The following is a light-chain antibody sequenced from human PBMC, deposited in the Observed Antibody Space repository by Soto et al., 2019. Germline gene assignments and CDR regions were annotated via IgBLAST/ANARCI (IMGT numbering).Light chain of an antibody. CDR3: QHYNNWPFT. V-gene: IGKV3-15*01. Sequence: EIVMTQSLATLSVSLGERATLSCRASQSVSSNLAWYKQKPGQPPSLLIYGASARATGIPARFSGSGSGTEFTLTISSLQSEDFAVYYCQHYNNWPFTFGQGTKLEIK. CDR1: QSVSSN. CDR2: GAS. J-gene: IGKJ2*01.